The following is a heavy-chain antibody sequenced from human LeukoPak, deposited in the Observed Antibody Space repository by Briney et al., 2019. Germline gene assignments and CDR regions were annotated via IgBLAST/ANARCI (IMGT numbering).Heavy chain of an antibody. Sequence: SVKVSCKASGGTFSSYAISWVRQAPGQGLEWMGRIIPILGIANYAQKFQGRVTITADKSTSTAYMELSSLRSEDTAVYYCARERLSYYYMDAWGKGTTVTVSS. V-gene: IGHV1-69*04. CDR2: IIPILGIA. D-gene: IGHD1-1*01. CDR3: ARERLSYYYMDA. J-gene: IGHJ6*03. CDR1: GGTFSSYA.